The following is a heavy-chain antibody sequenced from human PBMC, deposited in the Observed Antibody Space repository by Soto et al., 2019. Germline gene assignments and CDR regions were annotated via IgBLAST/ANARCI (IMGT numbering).Heavy chain of an antibody. V-gene: IGHV3-48*01. D-gene: IGHD3-9*01. CDR2: ISSSSSTI. Sequence: PGGSPRLSCAACGVTVCSYSMDWVRQAPGKGLEWVSYISSSSSTIYYADSVKGRFTISRDNAKNSLYLQMNSLRAEDTAVYYCAREADILNWFDPWGQGTLVTVSS. J-gene: IGHJ5*02. CDR1: GVTVCSYS. CDR3: AREADILNWFDP.